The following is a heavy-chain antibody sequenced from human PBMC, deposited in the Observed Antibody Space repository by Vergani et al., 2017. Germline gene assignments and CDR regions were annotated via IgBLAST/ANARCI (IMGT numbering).Heavy chain of an antibody. CDR3: AERIRYGELSSFGTDY. D-gene: IGHD3-16*02. J-gene: IGHJ4*02. V-gene: IGHV4-31*03. CDR1: GGSICSGGYF. Sequence: QVQLLESGPGLVMPSQTLSLTCTVSGGSICSGGYFWSWIRPHPGKGLEWIGYIYYSGSTYYKPSLKSRVTISVDTSKNKFSLKLSSVTAVDTAVYYCAERIRYGELSSFGTDYWGQGTLVTVSS. CDR2: IYYSGST.